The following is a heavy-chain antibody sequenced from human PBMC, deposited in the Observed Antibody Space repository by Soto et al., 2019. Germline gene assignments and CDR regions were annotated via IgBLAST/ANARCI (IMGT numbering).Heavy chain of an antibody. J-gene: IGHJ6*02. V-gene: IGHV3-7*05. Sequence: EVQLVESGGGLVQPGGSLRLSCAASGFTFSRYWMSWVRQAPGKGLEWVANIKQDGSEKYYVDSVKGRFTISRDNAKNSLYLQMNSLRAEDTAVYYCARSILYGMDVWGQGTTVTVSS. D-gene: IGHD6-6*01. CDR1: GFTFSRYW. CDR2: IKQDGSEK. CDR3: ARSILYGMDV.